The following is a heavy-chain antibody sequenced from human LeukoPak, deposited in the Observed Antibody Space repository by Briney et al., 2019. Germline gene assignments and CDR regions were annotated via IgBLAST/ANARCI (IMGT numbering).Heavy chain of an antibody. V-gene: IGHV1-8*01. CDR1: VYTFTSYD. J-gene: IGHJ6*02. D-gene: IGHD3-3*01. CDR3: ARVPYDFWSGYYTHGPYGMDV. Sequence: ASVTVSCKASVYTFTSYDINWVRQAPGQGLEWMGWMNPKSGNTDYAQKFQGRGTITRNTSISTAYMELSSLRSEDTAVYYSARVPYDFWSGYYTHGPYGMDVWGQGTTVTVSS. CDR2: MNPKSGNT.